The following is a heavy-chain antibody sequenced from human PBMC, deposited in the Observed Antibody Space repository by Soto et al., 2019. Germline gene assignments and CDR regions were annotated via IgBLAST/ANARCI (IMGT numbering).Heavy chain of an antibody. CDR1: GGSIIGSYYY. CDR2: VFSTGFT. J-gene: IGHJ4*02. Sequence: DNLALTCAVSGGSIIGSYYYWGWLRQSPGKGPEWIGSVFSTGFTSYNPSIESRVSVSVDTSKNQLSLKVSGVSAEEKAVYYCATSQKGDNGNSLDHWGQGALVTVSS. D-gene: IGHD1-20*01. V-gene: IGHV4-39*01. CDR3: ATSQKGDNGNSLDH.